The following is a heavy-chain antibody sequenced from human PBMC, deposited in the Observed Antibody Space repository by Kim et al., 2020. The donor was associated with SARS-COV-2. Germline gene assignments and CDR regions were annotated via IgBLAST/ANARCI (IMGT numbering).Heavy chain of an antibody. Sequence: SETLSLTCTVSGGSISPYYWSWIRQPPGKGLEWIGYIYHSGSTTYNPSLMSRVAISLDTSKNQLSLKLNSVTAADTAVYYCARDNWHNYGSGSTSSWYYYGLDAWGQGITVTVSS. V-gene: IGHV4-59*01. CDR1: GGSISPYY. CDR3: ARDNWHNYGSGSTSSWYYYGLDA. CDR2: IYHSGST. J-gene: IGHJ6*02. D-gene: IGHD3-10*01.